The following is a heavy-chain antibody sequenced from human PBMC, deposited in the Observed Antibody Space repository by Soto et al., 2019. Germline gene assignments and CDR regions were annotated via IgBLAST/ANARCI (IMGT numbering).Heavy chain of an antibody. CDR3: ARVGCSGGSCYSAVIDYYYGMDV. CDR2: IIPIFGTA. J-gene: IGHJ6*02. V-gene: IGHV1-69*01. Sequence: QVQLVQSGAEVKKPGSSVKVSCKASGGTFSSYAISWVRQAPGQGLEWMGGIIPIFGTANYAQKFQGSVRITADEPTNTACMELSSLRSEDPAVYYCARVGCSGGSCYSAVIDYYYGMDVWGQGTTVTVSS. CDR1: GGTFSSYA. D-gene: IGHD2-15*01.